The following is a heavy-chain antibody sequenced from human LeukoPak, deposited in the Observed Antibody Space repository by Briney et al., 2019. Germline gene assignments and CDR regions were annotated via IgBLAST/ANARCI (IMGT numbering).Heavy chain of an antibody. Sequence: GGSLRLSCAASGFTFSSYSMNWVRQAPGQGLEWVSSISSSTSYIYYADSVKGRFTISRDNSKNTLYLQMNSLRAEDTAIYYCARSVGYLQFDIWGQGTMVTVSS. CDR2: ISSSTSYI. CDR1: GFTFSSYS. D-gene: IGHD5-24*01. V-gene: IGHV3-21*04. CDR3: ARSVGYLQFDI. J-gene: IGHJ3*02.